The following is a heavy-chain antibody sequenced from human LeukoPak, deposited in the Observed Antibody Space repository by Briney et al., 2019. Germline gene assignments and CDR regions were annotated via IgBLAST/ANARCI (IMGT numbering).Heavy chain of an antibody. V-gene: IGHV1-2*02. Sequence: ASVKVSCKASGFRFTDYFMHWVRQAPGQGLEWMGWINPNSGDTDCAQKFQGRVTLTRDASIGTAYMELTRLGSDYSAVYYCATPTERLLPDYWGQGTLVTVSS. J-gene: IGHJ4*02. CDR3: ATPTERLLPDY. D-gene: IGHD2-15*01. CDR1: GFRFTDYF. CDR2: INPNSGDT.